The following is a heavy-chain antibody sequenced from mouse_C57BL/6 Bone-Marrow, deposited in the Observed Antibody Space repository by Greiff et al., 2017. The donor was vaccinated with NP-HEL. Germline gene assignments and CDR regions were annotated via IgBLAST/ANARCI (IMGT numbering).Heavy chain of an antibody. CDR1: GYTFTSYW. V-gene: IGHV1-59*01. Sequence: QVQLQQPGAELVRPGTSVKLSCKASGYTFTSYWMHWVKQRPGQGLEWIGVIDPSDSYTNYNQKFKGKATLTVDTSSSTAYMQLSSLTSEDFAVYYCARGNGYYLAWFAYWGQGTLVTVSA. CDR3: ARGNGYYLAWFAY. CDR2: IDPSDSYT. D-gene: IGHD2-3*01. J-gene: IGHJ3*01.